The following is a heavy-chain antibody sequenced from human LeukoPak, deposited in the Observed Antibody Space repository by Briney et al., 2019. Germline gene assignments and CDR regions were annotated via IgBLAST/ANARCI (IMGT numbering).Heavy chain of an antibody. J-gene: IGHJ5*02. D-gene: IGHD2-21*02. CDR3: ARSTCGDCYSRWFDP. CDR1: GYTFTSYY. CDR2: INPSGGST. V-gene: IGHV1-46*01. Sequence: ASVKVSCKASGYTFTSYYMHWVRQAPGQGLEWMGIINPSGGSTSYAQKFQGRVTMTRDTSTSTAYMELSSLRSEDTAVYYCARSTCGDCYSRWFDPWGQGTLVTVSS.